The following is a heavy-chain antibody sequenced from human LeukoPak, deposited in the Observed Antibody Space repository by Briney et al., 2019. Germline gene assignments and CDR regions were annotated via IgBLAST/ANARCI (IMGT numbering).Heavy chain of an antibody. D-gene: IGHD2-2*01. CDR3: ARRYCSSTTCSHFDQ. V-gene: IGHV3-64*01. Sequence: GGSLRLSRAAAGFTFSTYAMHWVRQAPGKGLEYVSSISDSGGSTFYANSVKGRFTISRDNSKNTLYLQMGSLRAEDMAVYYCARRYCSSTTCSHFDQWGQGTLVTVSS. CDR1: GFTFSTYA. J-gene: IGHJ4*02. CDR2: ISDSGGST.